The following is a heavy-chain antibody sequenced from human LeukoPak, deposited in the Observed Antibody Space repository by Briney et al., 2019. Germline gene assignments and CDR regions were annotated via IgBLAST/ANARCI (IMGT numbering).Heavy chain of an antibody. D-gene: IGHD2-8*01. CDR3: AREGGCTNGVCYRPFDY. Sequence: PSQTLSLTCTVSGGSISSGSYYWSWIRQPAGKGLEWIGRIYTSGSTNYNPSLKSRVTISVDTSKNQFSLKLSSVTAADTAVYYCAREGGCTNGVCYRPFDYWGQGTLVTVSS. CDR1: GGSISSGSYY. V-gene: IGHV4-61*02. J-gene: IGHJ4*02. CDR2: IYTSGST.